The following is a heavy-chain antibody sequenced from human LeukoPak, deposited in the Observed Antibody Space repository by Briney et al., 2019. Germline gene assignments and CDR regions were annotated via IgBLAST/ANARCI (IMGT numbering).Heavy chain of an antibody. J-gene: IGHJ4*02. CDR2: IHPSGST. Sequence: SETLSLTCTVSGDSISSYYWSWVRQPAGKGLEWIGRIHPSGSTNYNPSLKSRVTLSVDTSKNQFSLKLSSVTAADTAVYYCARGTGLLWFGELLQFDYWGQGTLVTVSS. V-gene: IGHV4-4*07. CDR1: GDSISSYY. CDR3: ARGTGLLWFGELLQFDY. D-gene: IGHD3-10*01.